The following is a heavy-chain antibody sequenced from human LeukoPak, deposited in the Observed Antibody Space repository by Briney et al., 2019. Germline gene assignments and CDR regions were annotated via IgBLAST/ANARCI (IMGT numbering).Heavy chain of an antibody. Sequence: PGGSLRLSCAASGFTFSSYEMNWVRQAPGKGLEWVSYISSSGSTIYYADSVKGRFTISRDNAKNSLYLQMNSLRAEDTAVYYCARDRGPYYGGKVLLAFDIWGQGTMVTVSS. V-gene: IGHV3-48*03. J-gene: IGHJ3*02. CDR3: ARDRGPYYGGKVLLAFDI. CDR1: GFTFSSYE. D-gene: IGHD4-23*01. CDR2: ISSSGSTI.